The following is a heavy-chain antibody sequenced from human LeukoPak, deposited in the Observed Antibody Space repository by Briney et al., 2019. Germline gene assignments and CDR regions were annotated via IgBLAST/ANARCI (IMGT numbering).Heavy chain of an antibody. D-gene: IGHD3-22*01. V-gene: IGHV3-7*01. Sequence: GGSLRLSCATSGFTFSSNWMSWVRHVPGRGLDWVANIKPDGSEKYYVDSVKGRFTISRDNAKNSLYLQMNSLRAEDTAVYYCAREEYYYDSSGYFSFDYWGQGTLVTVSS. CDR1: GFTFSSNW. J-gene: IGHJ4*02. CDR3: AREEYYYDSSGYFSFDY. CDR2: IKPDGSEK.